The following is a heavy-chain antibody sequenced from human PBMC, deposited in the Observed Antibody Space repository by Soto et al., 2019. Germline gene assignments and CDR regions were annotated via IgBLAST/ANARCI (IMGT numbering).Heavy chain of an antibody. V-gene: IGHV4-39*01. D-gene: IGHD3-22*01. CDR1: GGSIRRNIYY. CDR3: ARQHYYDSSGYYTWN. CDR2: VHYGGST. J-gene: IGHJ4*02. Sequence: SETLSLTCSVSGGSIRRNIYYWGWIRQPPGKGLEWIATVHYGGSTYYTPSLKSRVTISADTSKNQFSLRLNSVTAADTAVYYCARQHYYDSSGYYTWNWGQGTLVTVSS.